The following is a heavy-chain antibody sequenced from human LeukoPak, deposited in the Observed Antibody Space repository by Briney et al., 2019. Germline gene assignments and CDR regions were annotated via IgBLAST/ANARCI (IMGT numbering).Heavy chain of an antibody. J-gene: IGHJ4*02. D-gene: IGHD1-26*01. CDR2: IIPIFGTA. V-gene: IGHV1-69*13. Sequence: RASVKVSCKASGGTFSGYAISWVRQAPGQGLEWMGGIIPIFGTANYAQKFQGRVTITADESTSTAYMELSSLRSEDTAVYYCARGGGGSYSSIVYWGQGTLVTVSS. CDR1: GGTFSGYA. CDR3: ARGGGGSYSSIVY.